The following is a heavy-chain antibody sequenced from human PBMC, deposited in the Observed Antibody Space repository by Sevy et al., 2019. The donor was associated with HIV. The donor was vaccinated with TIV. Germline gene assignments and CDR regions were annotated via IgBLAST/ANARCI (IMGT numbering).Heavy chain of an antibody. CDR1: GGTFSSYA. CDR2: IIPIFGTA. Sequence: ASVKVSCKASGGTFSSYAISWVRQAPGQGLEWMGGIIPIFGTANYAQKFQGRVTITEDESTSTAYMELSSLRSEDTAVYYCARDLYPGIAAAGTILYYGMDVWGQGTTVTVSS. CDR3: ARDLYPGIAAAGTILYYGMDV. D-gene: IGHD6-13*01. J-gene: IGHJ6*02. V-gene: IGHV1-69*13.